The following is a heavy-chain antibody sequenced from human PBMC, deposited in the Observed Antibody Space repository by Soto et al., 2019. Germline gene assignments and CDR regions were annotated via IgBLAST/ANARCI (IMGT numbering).Heavy chain of an antibody. CDR3: ARQVPDGIRLGGFDP. J-gene: IGHJ5*02. D-gene: IGHD1-20*01. V-gene: IGHV4-39*01. CDR1: GGSISSSTYF. CDR2: IYYSGST. Sequence: SETLSLTSTVSGGSISSSTYFWGWIRQPAGKGLEWIGSIYYSGSTYYKPSLKSRVTISVDTSKNQFSLKLGSVTAADTAVYYCARQVPDGIRLGGFDPWGQGTLVTVSS.